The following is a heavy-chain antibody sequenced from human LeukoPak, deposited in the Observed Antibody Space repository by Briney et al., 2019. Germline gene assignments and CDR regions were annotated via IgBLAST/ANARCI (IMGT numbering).Heavy chain of an antibody. CDR1: GYTFTNYA. D-gene: IGHD2-2*01. CDR2: INTNTGNP. Sequence: ASVKVSCKASGYTFTNYAMNWVRQAPGQGLEWMGWINTNTGNPTYAQGFTGRFVFSLDTSVSTAYLKISSLKAEDTAVYYCARLLVVVPGASLHWFDPWGQGTLVTVSS. CDR3: ARLLVVVPGASLHWFDP. J-gene: IGHJ5*02. V-gene: IGHV7-4-1*02.